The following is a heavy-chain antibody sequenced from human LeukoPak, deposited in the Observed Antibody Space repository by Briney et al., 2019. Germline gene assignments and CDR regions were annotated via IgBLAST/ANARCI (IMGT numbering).Heavy chain of an antibody. Sequence: PSETLSLTCAVYGGSFSGYYWSWIRQPPGKGLKWIGEINHSGSTNYNPSLKSRVTISVDTSKNQFSLKLSSVTAADTAVYYCARVRMTTVTSWYDYWGQGTLVTVSS. CDR1: GGSFSGYY. CDR3: ARVRMTTVTSWYDY. CDR2: INHSGST. J-gene: IGHJ4*02. V-gene: IGHV4-34*01. D-gene: IGHD4-17*01.